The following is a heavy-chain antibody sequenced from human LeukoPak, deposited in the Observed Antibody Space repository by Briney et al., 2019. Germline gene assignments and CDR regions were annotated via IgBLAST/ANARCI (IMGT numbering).Heavy chain of an antibody. V-gene: IGHV1-2*02. J-gene: IGHJ4*02. D-gene: IGHD3-10*01. CDR1: GYTFTGYY. CDR3: ARTSRWFPLNSPLGY. Sequence: AASVKVSCKASGYTFTGYYMHWVRQAPGQGLEWMGWINPNSGGTNYAQKFQGRVTMTRDTSISTAYMELSRLRSDDTAVYYCARTSRWFPLNSPLGYWGQGTLVTVSS. CDR2: INPNSGGT.